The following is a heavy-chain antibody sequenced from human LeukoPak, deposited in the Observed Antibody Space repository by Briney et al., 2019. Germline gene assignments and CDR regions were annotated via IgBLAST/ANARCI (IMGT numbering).Heavy chain of an antibody. V-gene: IGHV3-33*06. CDR3: AKDDPTSSIDY. Sequence: GGSLRLSCAASRFTFSSYGMHWVRQAPGKGLEWVAVIWYDGSNKYYADSVKGRFTISRDNSKNTLYLQMNSLRAEDTAVYYCAKDDPTSSIDYWGQGTLVTVSS. J-gene: IGHJ4*02. D-gene: IGHD6-13*01. CDR2: IWYDGSNK. CDR1: RFTFSSYG.